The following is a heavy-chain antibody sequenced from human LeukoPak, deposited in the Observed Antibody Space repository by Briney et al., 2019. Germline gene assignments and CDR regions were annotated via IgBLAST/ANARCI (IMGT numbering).Heavy chain of an antibody. D-gene: IGHD2-15*01. CDR3: ARDSATDIVVVVAAKGVFDY. V-gene: IGHV4-39*07. CDR2: IYYSGST. Sequence: SETLSLTCTVSGGSISSSSYYWGWIRQPPGKGLEWIGSIYYSGSTYYNPSFKSRVTISVDTSKNQFSLKLSSVTAADKAVYYCARDSATDIVVVVAAKGVFDYWGQGTLVTVSS. J-gene: IGHJ4*02. CDR1: GGSISSSSYY.